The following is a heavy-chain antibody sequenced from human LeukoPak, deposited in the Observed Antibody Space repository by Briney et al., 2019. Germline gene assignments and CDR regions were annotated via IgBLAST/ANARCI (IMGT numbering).Heavy chain of an antibody. CDR3: ARDHGAFRAMARFDY. CDR1: GVSISSGDYY. D-gene: IGHD3-10*01. V-gene: IGHV4-30-4*01. Sequence: PSETLSLTCTVSGVSISSGDYYWSWIRQPPGKGLEWIGYIYYSGSTYYNPSLKSRVTISVDTSKNQFSLKLSSVTAADTAVYYCARDHGAFRAMARFDYWGQGTLVTVSS. J-gene: IGHJ4*02. CDR2: IYYSGST.